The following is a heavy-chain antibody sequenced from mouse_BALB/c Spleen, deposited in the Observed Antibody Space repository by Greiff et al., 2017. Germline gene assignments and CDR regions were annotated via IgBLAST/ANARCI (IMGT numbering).Heavy chain of an antibody. Sequence: VQLQQSGPGLVAPSQSLSITCTVSGFSLTSYGVHWVRQPPGKGLEWLGVIWAGGSTNYNSALMSRLSISKDNSKSQVFLKMNSLQTDDTAMYYCARDDGNYRAWFAYWGQGTLVTVSA. D-gene: IGHD2-1*01. CDR2: IWAGGST. J-gene: IGHJ3*01. CDR3: ARDDGNYRAWFAY. V-gene: IGHV2-9*02. CDR1: GFSLTSYG.